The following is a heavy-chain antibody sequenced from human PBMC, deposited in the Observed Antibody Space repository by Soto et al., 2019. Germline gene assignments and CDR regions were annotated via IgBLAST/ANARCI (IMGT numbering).Heavy chain of an antibody. J-gene: IGHJ6*02. CDR3: ARIAATGRGRDV. CDR1: GFTFSSYW. D-gene: IGHD6-13*01. Sequence: EVQLVESGGGLVQPGGSLRLSCVDSGFTFSSYWMSWVRQAPVKGLEWVGNIKQDGSEENYVDSLKGRFTISRDNAKNSMYLQMNSLRAEDTAVYYCARIAATGRGRDVWGQGTTVVVSS. V-gene: IGHV3-7*01. CDR2: IKQDGSEE.